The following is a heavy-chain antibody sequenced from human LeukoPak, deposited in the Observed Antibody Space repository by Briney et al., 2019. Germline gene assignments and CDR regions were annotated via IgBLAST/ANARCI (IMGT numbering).Heavy chain of an antibody. CDR1: GYSISSGYY. CDR3: ARWRYGSGKYFDY. J-gene: IGHJ4*02. Sequence: PSETLSLTCAVSGYSISSGYYWGWIQQPPGKVLEWIGSISHTGSTYYNPSLKSRVTISMDTSKNQFSLNLNSVTAADTAVYYCARWRYGSGKYFDYWGQGTLVTVSS. CDR2: ISHTGST. D-gene: IGHD3-10*01. V-gene: IGHV4-38-2*01.